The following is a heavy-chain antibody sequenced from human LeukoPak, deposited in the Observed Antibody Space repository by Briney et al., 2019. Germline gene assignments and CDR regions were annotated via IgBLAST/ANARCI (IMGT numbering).Heavy chain of an antibody. Sequence: ASVKVSCKASGYTFTSYYIHWVRQAPGQGLEWMGIINPSSSTTGYAQKFQGRVTMTRDTSTSTVYMALNGLRSEDTAVYYCARGLYDSTSYFDYWGQGTLVTVSS. V-gene: IGHV1-46*01. CDR1: GYTFTSYY. CDR2: INPSSSTT. CDR3: ARGLYDSTSYFDY. D-gene: IGHD3-22*01. J-gene: IGHJ4*02.